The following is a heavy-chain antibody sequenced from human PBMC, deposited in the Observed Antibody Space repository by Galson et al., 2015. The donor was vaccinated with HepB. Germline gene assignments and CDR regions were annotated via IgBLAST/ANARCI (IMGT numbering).Heavy chain of an antibody. V-gene: IGHV4-59*08. J-gene: IGHJ4*02. Sequence: ETLSLTCTVSGGSISSYYWSWIRQPPGKGLEWIGYIYYSGSNNYKPSHKRRVTITVDTSKNQFSLKLSSVTAADTAVYYCARRTNYYDSSGYYYSIFDYWGQGTLVTVSS. CDR1: GGSISSYY. CDR2: IYYSGSN. CDR3: ARRTNYYDSSGYYYSIFDY. D-gene: IGHD3-22*01.